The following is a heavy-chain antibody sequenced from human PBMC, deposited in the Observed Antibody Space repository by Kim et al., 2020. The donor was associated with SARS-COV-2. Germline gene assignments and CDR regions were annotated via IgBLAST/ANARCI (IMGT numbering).Heavy chain of an antibody. Sequence: SETLSLTCTVSGGSVSSGSYYWSWIRQPPGKGLEWIGYIYYSGSTNYNPSLKSRVTISVDTSKNQFSLKLSSVTAADTAVYYCARANCGGDCYQGGIWFDPWGQGTLVTVSS. CDR1: GGSVSSGSYY. CDR3: ARANCGGDCYQGGIWFDP. D-gene: IGHD2-21*02. V-gene: IGHV4-61*01. J-gene: IGHJ5*02. CDR2: IYYSGST.